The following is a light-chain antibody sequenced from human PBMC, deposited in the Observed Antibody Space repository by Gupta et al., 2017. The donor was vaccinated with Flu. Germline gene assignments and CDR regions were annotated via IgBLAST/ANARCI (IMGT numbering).Light chain of an antibody. Sequence: SSVLTQPPSVSAAPGQTARITCGGNNIGSTGVHWYQQKPGQAPVLVVYDDSDRPSGSPERFSGSNSGTTATLTISRVEVGDEADYYCQVWDSADDHPVVFGGGTKLTVL. CDR1: NIGSTG. CDR3: QVWDSADDHPVV. J-gene: IGLJ2*01. V-gene: IGLV3-21*02. CDR2: DDS.